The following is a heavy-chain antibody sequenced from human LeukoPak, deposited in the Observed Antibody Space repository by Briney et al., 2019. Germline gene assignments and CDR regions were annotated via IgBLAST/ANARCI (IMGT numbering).Heavy chain of an antibody. J-gene: IGHJ4*02. CDR3: ARDLTVRCSGGSCYSAFDY. D-gene: IGHD2-15*01. CDR1: GFTFSSYE. Sequence: PGGSLRLSCAASGFTFSSYEMNWVRQAPGKGLEWVSYISSSGSTIYYADSVKGRFTISRDNAKNSLYLQMNSLRTEDTAVYYCARDLTVRCSGGSCYSAFDYWGQGTLVTVSS. CDR2: ISSSGSTI. V-gene: IGHV3-48*03.